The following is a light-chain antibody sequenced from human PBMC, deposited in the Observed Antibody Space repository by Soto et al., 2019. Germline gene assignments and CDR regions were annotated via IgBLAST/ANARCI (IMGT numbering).Light chain of an antibody. J-gene: IGLJ1*01. V-gene: IGLV2-14*01. CDR2: EVS. CDR3: SSYTSSSTRV. CDR1: SSDVGGYNY. Sequence: QSVLTQPASVSGSPGQSITISCTGTSSDVGGYNYVSWYQQHPGKAPKLMIYEVSNRPSGVSNRFSGSKSGNMASLTISGLQAEDAADYYCSSYTSSSTRVFGTGTKLTVL.